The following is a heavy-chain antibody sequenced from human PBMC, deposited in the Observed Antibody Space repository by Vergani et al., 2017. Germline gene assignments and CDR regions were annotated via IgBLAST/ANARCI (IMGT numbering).Heavy chain of an antibody. V-gene: IGHV5-51*01. J-gene: IGHJ4*02. CDR3: ARVYGRDSSGSKYFDY. Sequence: EVQLVQSGAEVKKPGASLKISCQISGYSFTNYWIGWVRQLPGKGLEWMGIIHPADSDTRYSPSFPGQVTISVDKSIRTAYLQRSSLRASDSAMYYCARVYGRDSSGSKYFDYWGQGTLVAVSS. CDR2: IHPADSDT. D-gene: IGHD3-22*01. CDR1: GYSFTNYW.